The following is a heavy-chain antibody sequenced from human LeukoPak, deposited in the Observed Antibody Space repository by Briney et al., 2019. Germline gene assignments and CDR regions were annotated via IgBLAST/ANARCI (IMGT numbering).Heavy chain of an antibody. Sequence: PGGSLRLSCAASGLTFSSHWMHWVRQAPGKGLVWVSRINRDESVTEYADSVKGRFTISRDNAKNTLFLQMNSLRVEDTAVYYCARGPDHGGSYYHDWGQGTPVTVSS. D-gene: IGHD1-26*01. J-gene: IGHJ4*02. CDR2: INRDESVT. CDR3: ARGPDHGGSYYHD. V-gene: IGHV3-74*01. CDR1: GLTFSSHW.